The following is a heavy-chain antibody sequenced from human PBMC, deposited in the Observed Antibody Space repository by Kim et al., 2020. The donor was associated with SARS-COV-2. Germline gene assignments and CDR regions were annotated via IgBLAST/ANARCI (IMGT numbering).Heavy chain of an antibody. D-gene: IGHD1-26*01. J-gene: IGHJ6*02. V-gene: IGHV5-51*01. Sequence: GESLKISCKGSGYSFTSYWIGWVRQMPGKGLEWMGIIYPGDSDTRYSPSFQGQVTISADKSISTAYLQWSSLKASDTAMYYCARARAEPDYYYYYGMDVWGQGTTVTVSS. CDR1: GYSFTSYW. CDR2: IYPGDSDT. CDR3: ARARAEPDYYYYYGMDV.